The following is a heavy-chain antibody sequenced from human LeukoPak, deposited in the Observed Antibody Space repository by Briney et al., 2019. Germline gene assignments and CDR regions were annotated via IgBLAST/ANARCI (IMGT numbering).Heavy chain of an antibody. CDR1: GGSISSSSYY. V-gene: IGHV4-39*01. Sequence: SETLSLTCTVSGGSISSSSYYWGWIRQPPGKGLEWIGSIYYSGSTYYNPSLKSRVTISVDTSKNQFSLKLSSVTAADTAVYYCARQSPDSSSWYSYYYYYMDVWGKGTTVTVSS. CDR3: ARQSPDSSSWYSYYYYYMDV. CDR2: IYYSGST. J-gene: IGHJ6*03. D-gene: IGHD6-13*01.